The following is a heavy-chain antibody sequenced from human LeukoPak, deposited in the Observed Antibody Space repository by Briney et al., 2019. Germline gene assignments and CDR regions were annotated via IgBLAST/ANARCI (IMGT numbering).Heavy chain of an antibody. Sequence: GGSLRLSCAASGFTFSKYAMSWVRQAPGKGLEWVSGISGSGGSTYYADSVKGHFTISRDNSKNTLYLQMNSLRDEDTAVYYCAKDMYDTSGYYPREYWGQGTLVTVSS. V-gene: IGHV3-23*01. CDR2: ISGSGGST. CDR1: GFTFSKYA. D-gene: IGHD3-22*01. CDR3: AKDMYDTSGYYPREY. J-gene: IGHJ4*02.